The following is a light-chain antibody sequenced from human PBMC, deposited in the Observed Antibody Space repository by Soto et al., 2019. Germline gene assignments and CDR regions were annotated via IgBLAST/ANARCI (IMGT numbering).Light chain of an antibody. J-gene: IGKJ4*01. V-gene: IGKV1D-8*01. CDR3: QQYYSFPLT. CDR1: QGISSY. Sequence: VIWMTQSPSLLSASIGDRVTISCRTSQGISSYLAWYQQKPGKVPKLLIYAASTLQSGVPSRFSGSGSGTDFTLTISCLQSEDFATYYCQQYYSFPLTFGGGTKVEIK. CDR2: AAS.